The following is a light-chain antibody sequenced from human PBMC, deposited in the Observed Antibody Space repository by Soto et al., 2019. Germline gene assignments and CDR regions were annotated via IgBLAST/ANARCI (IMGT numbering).Light chain of an antibody. CDR3: TSYTSSSTKV. J-gene: IGLJ1*01. CDR2: EVT. CDR1: SSDVGGYDY. V-gene: IGLV2-14*01. Sequence: QSVLTQPASVSGSPGQSITISCTGTSSDVGGYDYVSWYQQHPGTAPRLIIFEVTNRPSGVSNHFSGSKSGNTASLTISGLQAEDEADYYCTSYTSSSTKVFGTGTKVTVL.